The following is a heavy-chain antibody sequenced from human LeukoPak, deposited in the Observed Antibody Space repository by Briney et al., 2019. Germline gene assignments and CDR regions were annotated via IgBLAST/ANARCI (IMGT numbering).Heavy chain of an antibody. CDR1: GFTFSNYE. CDR3: ARGLSGYSSSLGY. V-gene: IGHV3-48*03. D-gene: IGHD6-6*01. CDR2: ISGNGNTI. Sequence: PGGSLRLSCAASGFTFSNYEMNWVRQAPGKGLEWLSYISGNGNTIYYADSVKGRFTISRDNAKNSLYLQMNSLRAEDTAVYYCARGLSGYSSSLGYWGQGTLVTVSS. J-gene: IGHJ4*02.